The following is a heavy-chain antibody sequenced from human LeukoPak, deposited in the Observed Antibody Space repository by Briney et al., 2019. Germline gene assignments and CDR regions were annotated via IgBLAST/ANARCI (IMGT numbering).Heavy chain of an antibody. CDR1: GYTFTTYY. J-gene: IGHJ4*02. CDR2: INPSGGNT. CDR3: AADYYDSSGYYLYYFDY. D-gene: IGHD3-22*01. V-gene: IGHV1-46*01. Sequence: ASVKVSCKASGYTFTTYYIHWVRQAPGQGLAWMGIINPSGGNTNYAQKFQERVTITRDMSTSTAYMELSSLRSEDTAVYYCAADYYDSSGYYLYYFDYWGQGTLVTVSS.